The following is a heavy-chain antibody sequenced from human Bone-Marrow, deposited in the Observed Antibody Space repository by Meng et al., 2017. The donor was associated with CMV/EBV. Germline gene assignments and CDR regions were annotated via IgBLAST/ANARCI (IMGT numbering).Heavy chain of an antibody. J-gene: IGHJ4*02. Sequence: ASVKVSCKASGYTFTSYGISWVRQAPGQGLEWMGWISAYNGSTNYAQKLQGRVTMTTDTSTSTAYMELRSLRSDDTAVYYCARSQPHSSGYIRFDYWGQGTLVTVSS. D-gene: IGHD3-22*01. CDR3: ARSQPHSSGYIRFDY. V-gene: IGHV1-18*01. CDR2: ISAYNGST. CDR1: GYTFTSYG.